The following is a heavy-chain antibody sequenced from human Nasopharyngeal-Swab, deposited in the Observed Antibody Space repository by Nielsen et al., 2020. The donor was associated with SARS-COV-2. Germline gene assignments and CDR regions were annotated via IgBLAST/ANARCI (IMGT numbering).Heavy chain of an antibody. D-gene: IGHD1-14*01. CDR3: AKADAEHLPPFDY. V-gene: IGHV3-23*01. CDR2: FSGSDGDT. J-gene: IGHJ4*02. Sequence: VRQMPGKGLQWVSLFSGSDGDTFYAESVKGRFTISRDTSKSTLYLQMSSLRVDDTAVYYCAKADAEHLPPFDYWGQGIRVTVSS.